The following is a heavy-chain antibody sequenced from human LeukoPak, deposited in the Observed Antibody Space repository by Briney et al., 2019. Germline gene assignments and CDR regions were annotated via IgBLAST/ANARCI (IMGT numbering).Heavy chain of an antibody. CDR3: ARDDSSSWYYWFDP. D-gene: IGHD6-13*01. Sequence: ASVKVSCKASGDTFSRYAISWVRQAPGQGLEWMGGIIPVLSTANYAQKFQDRVTITADESTSTTYMELSSLRSEDTAVYYCARDDSSSWYYWFDPWGQGTLVTVSS. CDR2: IIPVLSTA. CDR1: GDTFSRYA. J-gene: IGHJ5*02. V-gene: IGHV1-69*13.